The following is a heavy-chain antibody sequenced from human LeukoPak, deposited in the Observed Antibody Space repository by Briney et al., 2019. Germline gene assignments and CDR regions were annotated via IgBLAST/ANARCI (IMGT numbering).Heavy chain of an antibody. CDR3: ASAYRRGYSGYS. V-gene: IGHV4-34*01. CDR2: INHSGST. Sequence: SETLSLTCAVYGGSFSGYYWSWIRQPPGKGLEWIGEINHSGSTNYNPSLKSRVTISVDTSKNQLSLKLSSVAAADTAVYYCASAYRRGYSGYSWGQGTLVTVSS. CDR1: GGSFSGYY. D-gene: IGHD5-12*01. J-gene: IGHJ5*02.